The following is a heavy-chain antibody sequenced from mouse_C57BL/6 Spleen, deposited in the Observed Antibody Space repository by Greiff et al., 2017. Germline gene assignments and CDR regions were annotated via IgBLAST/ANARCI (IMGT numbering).Heavy chain of an antibody. J-gene: IGHJ2*01. CDR2: ILPGSGST. Sequence: VKLQQSGAELMKPGASVKLSCKATGYTFTGYWIEWVKQRPGHGLEWIGEILPGSGSTNYTEKFKGKATFTADTSSNTAYMQLSSLTTEDSAIYYCARTGDGGDYFDYWGQGTTLTVSS. D-gene: IGHD3-3*01. CDR1: GYTFTGYW. CDR3: ARTGDGGDYFDY. V-gene: IGHV1-9*01.